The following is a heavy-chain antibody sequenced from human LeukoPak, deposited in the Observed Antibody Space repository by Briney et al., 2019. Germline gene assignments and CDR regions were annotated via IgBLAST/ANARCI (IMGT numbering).Heavy chain of an antibody. V-gene: IGHV3-23*01. Sequence: PGGSLRLSCAASGFTFSIYAMRWVRQAPGKGLEWVSTITDSGVTTYYADSVKGRFSISRDNSKNMLYLQMNSLRAEDTAVYYCAKSPDFFVPFDYWGQGTLVTVSS. CDR1: GFTFSIYA. J-gene: IGHJ4*02. CDR2: ITDSGVTT. CDR3: AKSPDFFVPFDY. D-gene: IGHD3/OR15-3a*01.